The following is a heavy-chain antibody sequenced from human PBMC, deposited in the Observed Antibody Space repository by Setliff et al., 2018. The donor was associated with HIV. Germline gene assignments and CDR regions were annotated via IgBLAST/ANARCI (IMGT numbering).Heavy chain of an antibody. Sequence: GASVKVSCKASGGTFSSYAISWVRQAPGQGLEWMGGITPLLGTTNYAQKFQDRVTLTTEESTNTVYMELTSLRSEDTAVYYCATNHYYDSSAYFVDLYYFDYWVPETLLVTVSS. CDR3: ATNHYYDSSAYFVDLYYFDY. CDR2: ITPLLGTT. J-gene: IGHJ4*03. V-gene: IGHV1-69*05. D-gene: IGHD3-22*01. CDR1: GGTFSSYA.